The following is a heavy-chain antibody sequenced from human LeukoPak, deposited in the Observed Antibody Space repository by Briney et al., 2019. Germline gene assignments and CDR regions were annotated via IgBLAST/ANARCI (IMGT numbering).Heavy chain of an antibody. Sequence: PGGSLRLSCAASGFTFSSNWMSWVRQAPGKGLEWVANIKQDGNEKYYVDSVKGRFTISRDNAKNSLYLQMNSLRAEDTAVYYCARYSYGYEDYWGQGTLVTVSS. J-gene: IGHJ4*02. V-gene: IGHV3-7*01. CDR3: ARYSYGYEDY. CDR1: GFTFSSNW. D-gene: IGHD5-18*01. CDR2: IKQDGNEK.